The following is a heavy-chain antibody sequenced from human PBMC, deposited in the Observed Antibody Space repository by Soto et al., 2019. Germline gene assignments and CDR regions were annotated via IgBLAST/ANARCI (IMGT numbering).Heavy chain of an antibody. CDR2: MNPNSGNT. D-gene: IGHD3-10*01. Sequence: ASVKVSCKASGYTFTSYDINWVRQATGQGLEWMGWMNPNSGNTGYAQKFQGRVTMTRNTSISTAYMELSSLRSEDTAVYYCARGHVLLWFGEFDACDIWGQGTMVTVSS. J-gene: IGHJ3*02. V-gene: IGHV1-8*01. CDR3: ARGHVLLWFGEFDACDI. CDR1: GYTFTSYD.